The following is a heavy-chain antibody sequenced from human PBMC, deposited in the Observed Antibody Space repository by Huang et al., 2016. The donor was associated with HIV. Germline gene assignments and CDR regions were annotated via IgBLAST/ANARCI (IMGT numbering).Heavy chain of an antibody. D-gene: IGHD3-10*01. Sequence: QLQLVQSGAQVKKPGSSVNVSCKASGKTFSGSAISWVRQAPGQRLEWMCGIFPPYRKPQYEQNFHVRVTITADESMTTAYMELTSLTSKDTAVYFCAAKIGSDGYFISRGPRSNYYSLDVWGQGTTVVVSS. CDR1: GKTFSGSA. J-gene: IGHJ6*02. CDR2: IFPPYRKP. V-gene: IGHV1-69*13. CDR3: AAKIGSDGYFISRGPRSNYYSLDV.